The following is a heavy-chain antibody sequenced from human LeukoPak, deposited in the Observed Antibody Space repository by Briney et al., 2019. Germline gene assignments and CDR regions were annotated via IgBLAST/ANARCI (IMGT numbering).Heavy chain of an antibody. CDR1: GFTFSSYA. CDR3: AKHFSWAPLTVAYDI. J-gene: IGHJ3*02. Sequence: GGSLRLSCAASGFTFSSYAMSWVRQAPGKGLEWVSAISGSGGSTYYTGSVKGRFTISRDNSKNTLYLQMNSLRAEDTAVHYCAKHFSWAPLTVAYDIWGQGTLVTVSS. D-gene: IGHD6-19*01. V-gene: IGHV3-23*01. CDR2: ISGSGGST.